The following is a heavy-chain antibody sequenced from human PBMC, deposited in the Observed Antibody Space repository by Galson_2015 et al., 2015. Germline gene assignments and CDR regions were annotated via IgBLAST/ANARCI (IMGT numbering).Heavy chain of an antibody. V-gene: IGHV3-23*01. J-gene: IGHJ4*02. D-gene: IGHD2-21*01. CDR1: GFTFSSYA. CDR2: ISARDGGT. CDR3: ARGFADYFDY. Sequence: SLRLSCAASGFTFSSYAMSWVRQAPGKGLVWVSVISARDGGTYYADSVKGRFTISRDNFKNMLYVQMNKLRAEDTAVYYCARGFADYFDYWGQGTLVTVSS.